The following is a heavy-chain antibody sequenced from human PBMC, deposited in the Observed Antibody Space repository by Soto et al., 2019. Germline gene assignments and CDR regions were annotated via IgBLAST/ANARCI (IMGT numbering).Heavy chain of an antibody. CDR2: IDPSDSYT. Sequence: EVQLVQSGAEVKRPGESLRISCKGSGYSFTSYCISWVRQMPWKGLEWMGRIDPSDSYTNYSPSFQGHVTISADQSISTPYLQWSSLKASDTAMYYCARLQAAAGDNDLTFDYWGQGTLVTVSS. V-gene: IGHV5-10-1*01. J-gene: IGHJ4*02. CDR1: GYSFTSYC. D-gene: IGHD6-13*01. CDR3: ARLQAAAGDNDLTFDY.